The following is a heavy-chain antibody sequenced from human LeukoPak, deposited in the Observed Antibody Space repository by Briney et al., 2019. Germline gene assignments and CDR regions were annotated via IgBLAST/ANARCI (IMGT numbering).Heavy chain of an antibody. CDR2: ISSGCSTI. Sequence: PGGSLRLSCAASGFTYSTYEMNWVRQAPGKGLEWVSYISSGCSTIYYADSVKGRFTIYRDNAKNSLYLQINSLRAEDTGVYYCAREIRSGGNCYHDYWGQGTLVTVSS. CDR3: AREIRSGGNCYHDY. J-gene: IGHJ4*02. D-gene: IGHD2-15*01. CDR1: GFTYSTYE. V-gene: IGHV3-48*03.